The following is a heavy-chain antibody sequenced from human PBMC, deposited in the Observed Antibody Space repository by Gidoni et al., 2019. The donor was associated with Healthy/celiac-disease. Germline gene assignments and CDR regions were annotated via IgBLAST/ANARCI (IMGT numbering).Heavy chain of an antibody. CDR3: ATTKSMVQGAPYWFDP. CDR2: INHSGST. V-gene: IGHV4-34*01. J-gene: IGHJ5*02. D-gene: IGHD3-10*01. CDR1: GGSFSGYY. Sequence: QVQLQQWGAGLLKPSETLSLTCAVYGGSFSGYYWSWIRQPPGKGLEWIGEINHSGSTNYHPSLKSRVTISVDTSKNQFSLKLSSVTAADTAVYYCATTKSMVQGAPYWFDPWGQGTLVTVSS.